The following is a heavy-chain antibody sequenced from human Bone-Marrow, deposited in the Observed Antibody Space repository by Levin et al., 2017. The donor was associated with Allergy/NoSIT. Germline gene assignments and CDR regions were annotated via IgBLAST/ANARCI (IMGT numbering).Heavy chain of an antibody. V-gene: IGHV3-23*01. D-gene: IGHD2-2*01. CDR2: ITGGGHDT. Sequence: LSLTCAASGFTFSSYAMTWVRQTPGRGLEWVAGITGGGHDTDYADSVKGRFTISRDNSKNTLYLQMNSLRTEDTAIYYCAKLTVILVVPAAFDPWGQGTLVTVSS. J-gene: IGHJ5*02. CDR1: GFTFSSYA. CDR3: AKLTVILVVPAAFDP.